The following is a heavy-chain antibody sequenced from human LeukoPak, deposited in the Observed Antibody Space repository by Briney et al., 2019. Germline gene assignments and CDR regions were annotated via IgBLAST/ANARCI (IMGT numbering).Heavy chain of an antibody. CDR1: GYSIIRGYY. CDR2: IYHSGST. D-gene: IGHD3-22*01. J-gene: IGHJ4*02. CDR3: ARLRGENYDSSGYLDY. V-gene: IGHV4-38-2*01. Sequence: SETLSLTCAASGYSIIRGYYWGWIRQPPGKGLEWIGGIYHSGSTYYNPSLKSRVTISVDTSKDQFSLKLSSVTAADTAVYYCARLRGENYDSSGYLDYWGQGILVTVSS.